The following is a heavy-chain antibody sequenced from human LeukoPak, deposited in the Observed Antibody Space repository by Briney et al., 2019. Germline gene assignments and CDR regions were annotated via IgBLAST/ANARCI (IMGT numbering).Heavy chain of an antibody. J-gene: IGHJ4*02. V-gene: IGHV3-74*01. CDR1: GFTFSRYW. Sequence: GGSLRLSCVASGFTFSRYWMHWVRQAPGKGLVWVSRINSDGRSTNYADSVKGRFSISRDNAENTLYLQMNSLRVEDTTVYYCVRGADTGYSSDSWGQGTLVTVSS. CDR2: INSDGRST. D-gene: IGHD3-9*01. CDR3: VRGADTGYSSDS.